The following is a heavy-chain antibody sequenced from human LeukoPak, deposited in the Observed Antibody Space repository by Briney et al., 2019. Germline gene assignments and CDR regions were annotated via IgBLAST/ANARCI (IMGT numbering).Heavy chain of an antibody. CDR2: IIPIFGTA. J-gene: IGHJ6*03. V-gene: IGHV1-69*05. CDR3: ARALSNPPYYYYYMDV. CDR1: GGTFSSYA. Sequence: ASVKVSCKASGGTFSSYAISWVRQAPGQGLEWMGGIIPIFGTAIYAQKFQGRVTITTDESTSTAYMELSSLRSEDTAVYYCARALSNPPYYYYYMDVWGKGTTVTVSS. D-gene: IGHD4-11*01.